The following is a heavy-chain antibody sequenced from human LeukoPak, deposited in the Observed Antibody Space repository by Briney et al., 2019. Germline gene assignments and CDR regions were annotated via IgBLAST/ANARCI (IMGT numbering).Heavy chain of an antibody. Sequence: GGSLRLSCAASGFTFSSYEMNWVRQAPGKGLEWVSYITSSGSTIYYADSVKGRFTISRDNAKNSLYLQMNSLRAEDTAVYYCAREDSSGCYRYWGQGTLVTVSS. D-gene: IGHD6-19*01. V-gene: IGHV3-48*03. J-gene: IGHJ4*02. CDR1: GFTFSSYE. CDR2: ITSSGSTI. CDR3: AREDSSGCYRY.